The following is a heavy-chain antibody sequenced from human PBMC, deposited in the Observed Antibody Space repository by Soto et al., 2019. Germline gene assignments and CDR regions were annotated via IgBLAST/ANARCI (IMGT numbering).Heavy chain of an antibody. CDR1: GVSISGNEW. J-gene: IGHJ3*01. D-gene: IGHD3-3*01. CDR2: SHHDGTT. Sequence: QVQLQESGPGLVKPSGTLSLACAVSGVSISGNEWWAWVRQSPGRGLEWIAESHHDGTTNYNPSLKGRVAMSLDTSKNQFSLTLRSVTAADTAVYFCARDANFGSVKSNFWAFDLWGQGTMVTVSS. CDR3: ARDANFGSVKSNFWAFDL. V-gene: IGHV4-4*02.